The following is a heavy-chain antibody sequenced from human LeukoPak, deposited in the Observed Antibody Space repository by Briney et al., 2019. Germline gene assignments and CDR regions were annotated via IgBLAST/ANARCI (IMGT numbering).Heavy chain of an antibody. J-gene: IGHJ4*02. CDR3: ARSAGWELSCFDY. V-gene: IGHV3-30*04. D-gene: IGHD4-23*01. CDR2: ISFDGSGE. CDR1: GFTFSSYA. Sequence: GSLRLSCAASGFTFSSYAMHLVRQAPGKGLEWVARISFDGSGERYADSVKGRFTLSRDNSKNTMYLQMNRLRPEDTAIYYCARSAGWELSCFDYWGQGTVVTVSS.